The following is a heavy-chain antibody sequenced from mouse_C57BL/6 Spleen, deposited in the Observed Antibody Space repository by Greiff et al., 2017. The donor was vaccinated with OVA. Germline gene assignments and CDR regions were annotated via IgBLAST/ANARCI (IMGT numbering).Heavy chain of an antibody. CDR2: INPNNGGT. V-gene: IGHV1-18*01. J-gene: IGHJ3*01. CDR1: GYTFTDYN. CDR3: ARYSYSPFAY. Sequence: EVQWVESGPELVKPGASVKIPCKASGYTFTDYNMDWVKQSNGKSLEWIGEINPNNGGTIYNQKFKGQATLTVDKSSSTAYMELRSLTSEDTAVYYCARYSYSPFAYWGQVTLVTFST. D-gene: IGHD2-12*01.